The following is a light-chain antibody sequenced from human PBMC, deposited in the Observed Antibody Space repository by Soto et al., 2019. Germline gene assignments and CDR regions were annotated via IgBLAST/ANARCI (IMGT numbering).Light chain of an antibody. V-gene: IGKV3-20*01. CDR1: QSVSSSY. CDR3: QQYNSYPLT. J-gene: IGKJ4*01. CDR2: GAS. Sequence: EIVLTQSPGTLSLSPGERATLSCRASQSVSSSYLAWYQQKPGQAPRLLIYGASSRATGIPDRFSGSGSGTDFTLTISSLQPEDSATYYCQQYNSYPLTFGGGTRVEI.